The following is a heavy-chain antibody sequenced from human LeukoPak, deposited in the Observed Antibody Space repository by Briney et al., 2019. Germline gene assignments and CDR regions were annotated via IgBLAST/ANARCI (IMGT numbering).Heavy chain of an antibody. CDR1: GFTFSSYW. D-gene: IGHD1-26*01. J-gene: IGHJ4*02. CDR3: ARDKIVGATLLDY. CDR2: IKPDGGET. V-gene: IGHV3-7*01. Sequence: GGSLRLSCAASGFTFSSYWMNWVRQAPGKGLEWVANIKPDGGETYYVDSVKGRFTISRDNAKSSLYLQMNSLRAEDTAVYYCARDKIVGATLLDYWGQGTLVTVSS.